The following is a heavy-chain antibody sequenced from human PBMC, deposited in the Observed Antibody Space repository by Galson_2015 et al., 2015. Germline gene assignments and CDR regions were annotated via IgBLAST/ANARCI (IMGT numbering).Heavy chain of an antibody. CDR2: IIPISGTS. D-gene: IGHD4-11*01. V-gene: IGHV1-69*13. CDR1: GGTFSSYS. CDR3: ARGVYSHHYYYFYMDV. J-gene: IGHJ6*03. Sequence: SVKVSCKAPGGTFSSYSISWVRQAPGQGLEWMGGIIPISGTSNYEQNFQGRITIIADDSTSTAYMELSSLRSEDTAIYYCARGVYSHHYYYFYMDVWGKGTTVTVSS.